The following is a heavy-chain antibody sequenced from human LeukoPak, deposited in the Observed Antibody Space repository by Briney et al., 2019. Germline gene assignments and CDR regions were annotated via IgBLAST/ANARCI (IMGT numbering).Heavy chain of an antibody. J-gene: IGHJ4*02. Sequence: GGSLRLSCAASGFTFSSYAMSWVRQAPGKGLEWVSAISGSGGSTYYADSVKGRFTISRDNSKNTLYLQMNSLRAEDTALYYCAKVGGYTTGWSDYWGQGTLVTVSS. CDR3: AKVGGYTTGWSDY. V-gene: IGHV3-23*01. D-gene: IGHD6-19*01. CDR2: ISGSGGST. CDR1: GFTFSSYA.